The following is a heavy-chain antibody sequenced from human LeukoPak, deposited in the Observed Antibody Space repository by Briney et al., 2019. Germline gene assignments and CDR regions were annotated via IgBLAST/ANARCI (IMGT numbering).Heavy chain of an antibody. V-gene: IGHV3-30*02. CDR3: AKSNCSSTSCYGSEVDY. Sequence: GGSLRLSCAASGFTFSSYGMHWVRQAPGKGLEWVAFIRYDGSNKYYADSVKGRFTISRDNSKNTLYLQMNSLRAEDTAVYYCAKSNCSSTSCYGSEVDYWGQGTLVTVSS. CDR1: GFTFSSYG. CDR2: IRYDGSNK. J-gene: IGHJ4*02. D-gene: IGHD2-2*01.